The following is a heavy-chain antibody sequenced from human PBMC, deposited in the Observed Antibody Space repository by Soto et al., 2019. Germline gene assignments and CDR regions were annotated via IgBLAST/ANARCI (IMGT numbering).Heavy chain of an antibody. CDR2: IYYSGST. CDR1: GVSISSGGYY. CDR3: ARTAAGTWVYFDY. D-gene: IGHD6-13*01. J-gene: IGHJ4*02. V-gene: IGHV4-31*03. Sequence: QVQLQESGPGLVKPSQTLSLTCTVSGVSISSGGYYWSWIRQHPGKGLEWIGYIYYSGSTYYNPSLMSRVTISVDTSKNQFSLKLSSVTAADTAVYYCARTAAGTWVYFDYWGQGTLVTVSS.